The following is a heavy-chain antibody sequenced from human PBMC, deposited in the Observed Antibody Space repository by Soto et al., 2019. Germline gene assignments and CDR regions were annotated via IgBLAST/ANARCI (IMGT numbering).Heavy chain of an antibody. Sequence: GGSLRLSCAASGFTFSSYGMHWVRQAPGKGLEWVAVISYDGSNKYYADSVKGRFTISRDNSKNTLYLQMNSLRAEDTAVYYCAVLAASIAARREVDYWGQGTLVTVSS. D-gene: IGHD6-6*01. J-gene: IGHJ4*02. CDR1: GFTFSSYG. V-gene: IGHV3-30*03. CDR2: ISYDGSNK. CDR3: AVLAASIAARREVDY.